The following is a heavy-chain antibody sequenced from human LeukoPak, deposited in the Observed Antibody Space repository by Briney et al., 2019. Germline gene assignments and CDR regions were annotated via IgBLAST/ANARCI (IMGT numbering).Heavy chain of an antibody. D-gene: IGHD3-22*01. CDR2: IYNSGST. V-gene: IGHV4-4*07. CDR1: GGSISKYY. J-gene: IGHJ4*02. CDR3: ARDSFYYDSTGYYFDY. Sequence: SETLSLTCNVSGGSISKYYWSWIRQPAGKGLEWIGRIYNSGSTIYNPSLKSRVTMSVDTSKNQFSLKLTSVTAADTAVYYCARDSFYYDSTGYYFDYWGQGTLVTVSS.